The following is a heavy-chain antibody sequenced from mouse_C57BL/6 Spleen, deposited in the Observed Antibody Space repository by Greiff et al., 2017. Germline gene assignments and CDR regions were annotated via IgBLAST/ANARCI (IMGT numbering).Heavy chain of an antibody. Sequence: VQLQQSGAELVRPGASVKLSCKASGYTFTDYYINWVKQRPGQGLEWIARIYPGSGNTYYNEKFKGKATLTAEKSSSTAYMQLSSLTSEDSAVYFCTRETVFDYWGQGTTLTVSS. V-gene: IGHV1-76*01. CDR2: IYPGSGNT. CDR3: TRETVFDY. CDR1: GYTFTDYY. J-gene: IGHJ2*01.